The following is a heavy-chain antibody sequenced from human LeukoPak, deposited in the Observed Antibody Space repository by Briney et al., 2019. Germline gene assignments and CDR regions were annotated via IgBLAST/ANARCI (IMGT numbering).Heavy chain of an antibody. V-gene: IGHV4-59*01. CDR1: GGSISSYY. CDR3: ARVRPYCSGGSCYSTYYYYMDV. D-gene: IGHD2-15*01. Sequence: SETLSLTCTVSGGSISSYYWSWLRQPPGKGLEWIGYIYYSGSTNYIPSLKSRVTISVDTSKNQFSLKLSSVTAADTAVYYCARVRPYCSGGSCYSTYYYYMDVWGKGTTVTVSS. J-gene: IGHJ6*03. CDR2: IYYSGST.